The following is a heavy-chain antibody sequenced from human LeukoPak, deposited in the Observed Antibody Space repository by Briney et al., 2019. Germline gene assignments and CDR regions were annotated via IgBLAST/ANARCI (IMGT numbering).Heavy chain of an antibody. V-gene: IGHV4-61*02. J-gene: IGHJ6*02. CDR3: ARDIAARDYYYGMDV. Sequence: PSQTLSLTCTVSGGSISSGSYYWSWIRQPAGKGLEWIGRIYTSGSTNYNPSLKGRVTISVDTSKNQFSLKLSSVTAADTAVYYCARDIAARDYYYGMDVWGQGTTVTASS. CDR1: GGSISSGSYY. CDR2: IYTSGST. D-gene: IGHD6-6*01.